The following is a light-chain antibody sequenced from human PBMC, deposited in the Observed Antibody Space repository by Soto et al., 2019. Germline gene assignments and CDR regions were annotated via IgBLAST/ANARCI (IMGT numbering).Light chain of an antibody. V-gene: IGKV3-11*01. CDR2: DAS. Sequence: TVLTQSPATLALSPWETATRSCRASHSVGDYLAWYLQKPGQAPSLLIYDASTRDAGVPYRFRGSGSGTDFTLTISSVEPEDFGVYYCQQRSDWPPITFGQGKRLEIK. CDR1: HSVGDY. CDR3: QQRSDWPPIT. J-gene: IGKJ5*01.